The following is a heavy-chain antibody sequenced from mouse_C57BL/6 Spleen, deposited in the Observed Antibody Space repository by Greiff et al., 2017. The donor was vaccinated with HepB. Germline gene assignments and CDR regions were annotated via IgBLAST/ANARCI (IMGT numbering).Heavy chain of an antibody. Sequence: VMLVESGPELVKPGASVKISCKASGYAFSSSWMNWVKQRPGKGLEWIGRIYPGDGDTNYNGKFKGKATLTADKSSSTAYMQLSSLTSEDSAVYFCASSGQYYYAMDYWGQGTSVTVSS. D-gene: IGHD3-2*02. V-gene: IGHV1-82*01. J-gene: IGHJ4*01. CDR2: IYPGDGDT. CDR3: ASSGQYYYAMDY. CDR1: GYAFSSSW.